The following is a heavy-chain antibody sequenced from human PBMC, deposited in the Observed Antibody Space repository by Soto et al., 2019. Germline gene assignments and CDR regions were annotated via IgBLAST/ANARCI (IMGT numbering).Heavy chain of an antibody. D-gene: IGHD6-13*01. V-gene: IGHV3-9*01. Sequence: GGSLRLSCAASGFTFDDYAMHWVRQAPGKGLEWVSGISWNSGSIGCADSVKGRFTISRDNAKNSLYLQMNSLRAEDTALYYCAKAMGIAAHRGEFDYWGQGTLVTVSS. CDR2: ISWNSGSI. CDR1: GFTFDDYA. CDR3: AKAMGIAAHRGEFDY. J-gene: IGHJ4*02.